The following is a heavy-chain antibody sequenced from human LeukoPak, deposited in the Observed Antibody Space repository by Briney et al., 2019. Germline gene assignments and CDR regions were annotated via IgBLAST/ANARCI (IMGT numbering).Heavy chain of an antibody. J-gene: IGHJ4*02. V-gene: IGHV1-69*02. CDR2: IIPILGIA. CDR3: AEEGNYYDSSGSLYYFDY. Sequence: ASVKVSCKASGYTFTGYYMHWVRQAPGQGLEWMGRIIPILGIANYAQKFQGRVTITADKSTSTAYMELSSLRSEDTAVYYCAEEGNYYDSSGSLYYFDYWGQGTLVTVSS. D-gene: IGHD3-22*01. CDR1: GYTFTGYY.